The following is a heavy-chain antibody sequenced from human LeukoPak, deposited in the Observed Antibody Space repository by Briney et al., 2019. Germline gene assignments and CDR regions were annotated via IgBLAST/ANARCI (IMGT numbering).Heavy chain of an antibody. CDR2: ISYDGSNK. V-gene: IGHV3-30*04. CDR3: ARDHYYGSGSYTAFDF. D-gene: IGHD3-10*01. CDR1: GFSFSNYA. J-gene: IGHJ4*02. Sequence: GGSLRLSCAASGFSFSNYAIHWVRQAPGKGLEWVADISYDGSNKYYADSVKGRFTISRDNSKSTLYLQVNSLRGEDTAVYYCARDHYYGSGSYTAFDFWGQGTMVTVSS.